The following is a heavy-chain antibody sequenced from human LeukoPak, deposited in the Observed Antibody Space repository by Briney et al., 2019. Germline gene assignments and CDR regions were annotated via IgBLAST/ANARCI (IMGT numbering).Heavy chain of an antibody. CDR3: ARAGGSYMWEYYFDY. V-gene: IGHV4-59*01. Sequence: PSETLSLTCTVSGGSISSYYWSWIRQPPGKGLEWIGYIYYSGSTNYNPSLKSRVTISVDTSKNQFSLKLSSVTAADTAVYYCARAGGSYMWEYYFDYWGQGTLVTVSS. CDR1: GGSISSYY. J-gene: IGHJ4*02. D-gene: IGHD1-26*01. CDR2: IYYSGST.